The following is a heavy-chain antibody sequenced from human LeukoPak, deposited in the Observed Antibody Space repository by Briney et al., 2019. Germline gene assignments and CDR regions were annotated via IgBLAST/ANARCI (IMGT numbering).Heavy chain of an antibody. Sequence: GSSVKVSCKASGGTFSSYAISWVRQAPGQGLEWMGGIIPIFGTANYAQKFQGRVTITADESTSTAYMELSSLRPEDTAVYYRASLMTTVIRYYYYMDVWGKGTTVTVSS. V-gene: IGHV1-69*01. D-gene: IGHD4-17*01. CDR1: GGTFSSYA. CDR3: ASLMTTVIRYYYYMDV. CDR2: IIPIFGTA. J-gene: IGHJ6*03.